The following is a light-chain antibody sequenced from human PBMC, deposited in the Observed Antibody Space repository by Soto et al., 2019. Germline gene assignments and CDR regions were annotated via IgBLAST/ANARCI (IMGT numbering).Light chain of an antibody. CDR1: QSVGSN. V-gene: IGKV3-15*01. Sequence: EIVMTQSPATLSVSPGERATLSCRASQSVGSNLAWYQQKPGQAPRLLIYGASTRATGIPARFSGSGSGTEVTLTISSLPSEDFAIYFCQQDNNWPPDRTFGQGTKVEIK. CDR2: GAS. J-gene: IGKJ1*01. CDR3: QQDNNWPPDRT.